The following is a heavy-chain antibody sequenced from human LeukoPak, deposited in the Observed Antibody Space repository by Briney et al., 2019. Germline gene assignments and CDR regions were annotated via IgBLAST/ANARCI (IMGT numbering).Heavy chain of an antibody. Sequence: GGSLRLSCEASGFTFTSYSMNWVRQAPGKGLEWVSTISGDGGSTYYADSVKGRFTISRDNSKNTLYLQVNSLRAEDTAVYYCAKGGKWDVTPFDYWGQGTLVTVSS. CDR3: AKGGKWDVTPFDY. J-gene: IGHJ4*02. V-gene: IGHV3-23*01. CDR1: GFTFTSYS. CDR2: ISGDGGST. D-gene: IGHD1-26*01.